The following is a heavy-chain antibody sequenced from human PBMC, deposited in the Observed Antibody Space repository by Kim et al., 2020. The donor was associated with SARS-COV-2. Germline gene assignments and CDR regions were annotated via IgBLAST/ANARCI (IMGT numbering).Heavy chain of an antibody. CDR3: ARDIEQWVSPQGVGENWFDP. D-gene: IGHD3-10*01. Sequence: GGSLRLSCAASGFTFSSYSMNWVRQAPGKGLEWVSSISSSSSYIYYADSVKGRFTISRDNAKNSLYLQMNSLRAEDTAVYYCARDIEQWVSPQGVGENWFDPWGQGTLVTVSS. CDR1: GFTFSSYS. V-gene: IGHV3-21*01. J-gene: IGHJ5*02. CDR2: ISSSSSYI.